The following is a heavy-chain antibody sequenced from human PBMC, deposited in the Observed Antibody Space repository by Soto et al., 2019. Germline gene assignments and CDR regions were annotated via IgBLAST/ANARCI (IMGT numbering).Heavy chain of an antibody. CDR3: ARGVGAVNGREEY. V-gene: IGHV3-21*01. D-gene: IGHD1-26*01. CDR1: GFTFSNYN. Sequence: PGGSLRLSCVVCGFTFSNYNINWVRQAPGKGLEWVSSISPTSSYIYYADSVKGRFTISRDNAKNSLYLQMNSLRAEDTAVYYCARGVGAVNGREEYWGQGTLVAVSS. CDR2: ISPTSSYI. J-gene: IGHJ4*02.